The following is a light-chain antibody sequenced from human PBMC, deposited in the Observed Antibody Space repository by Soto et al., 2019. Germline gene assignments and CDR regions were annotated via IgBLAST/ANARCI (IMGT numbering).Light chain of an antibody. V-gene: IGKV3-15*01. CDR1: RSTSSY. CDR2: GAS. CDR3: QQFNSSPLT. Sequence: PGERVSPPCWARRSTSSYLGWYQQKPGQAPRLLIYGASTRATGIPARFSGSGSGTEFTLTISRLQPDDFATYYCQQFNSSPLTFGQGTKVDIK. J-gene: IGKJ1*01.